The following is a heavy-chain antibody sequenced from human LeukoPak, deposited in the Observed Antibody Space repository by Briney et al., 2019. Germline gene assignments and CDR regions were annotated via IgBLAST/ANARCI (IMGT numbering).Heavy chain of an antibody. CDR1: GGSISSYY. Sequence: SETLSLTCTVSGGSISSYYWSWIRQPPGKGPEWIGYIYYSGSTNYNPSLKSRVTISVDTSKNQFSLKLSSVTAADTAVYYCARGAVVAGIYFDYWGQGTLVTVSS. J-gene: IGHJ4*02. CDR3: ARGAVVAGIYFDY. CDR2: IYYSGST. V-gene: IGHV4-59*01. D-gene: IGHD2-21*01.